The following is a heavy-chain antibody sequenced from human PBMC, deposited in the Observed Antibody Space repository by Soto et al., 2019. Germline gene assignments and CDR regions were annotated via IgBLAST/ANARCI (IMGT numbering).Heavy chain of an antibody. Sequence: QVQLVQSGAEVKKPGSSVKVSCKASGGTFSSYTISWVRQAPGQGLEWMGRIIPILGIANYAQKFQGRVTITADKSTSTAYMELSSLRSEDTAVYYCARWVRSSGQHYYYYYMDVWGKGTTFTVSS. CDR2: IIPILGIA. CDR3: ARWVRSSGQHYYYYYMDV. J-gene: IGHJ6*03. D-gene: IGHD6-19*01. V-gene: IGHV1-69*02. CDR1: GGTFSSYT.